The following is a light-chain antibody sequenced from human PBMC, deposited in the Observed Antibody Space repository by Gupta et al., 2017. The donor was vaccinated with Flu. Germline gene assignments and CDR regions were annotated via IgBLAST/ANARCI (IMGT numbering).Light chain of an antibody. Sequence: DIQMTQSPYSLSASVGDRVTITCRASQTVSAYLHWFRHRPGKAPELLIYAVSTLQTGVPSRFTGSGSGSGTDFTITITSLQPEDFATYYCQQSLRSPWTFGQGTKVEI. CDR2: AVS. CDR1: QTVSAY. V-gene: IGKV1-39*01. CDR3: QQSLRSPWT. J-gene: IGKJ1*01.